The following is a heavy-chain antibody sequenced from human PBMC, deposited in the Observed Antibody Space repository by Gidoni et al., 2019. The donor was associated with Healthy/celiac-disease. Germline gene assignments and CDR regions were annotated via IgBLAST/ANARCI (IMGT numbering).Heavy chain of an antibody. CDR3: ARDGSSGWYPPSNWYFDL. J-gene: IGHJ2*01. D-gene: IGHD6-19*01. V-gene: IGHV1-46*01. CDR2: INPSGGST. CDR1: GYTIPSSY. Sequence: QVQLVQSGAVVQKPGSSVKVSCKASGYTIPSSYMHWVRQAPGQGLEWMGIINPSGGSTSYAQKFQGRVTMTRDTSTSTVYMELSSLRSEDTAVYYCARDGSSGWYPPSNWYFDLWGRGTLVTVSS.